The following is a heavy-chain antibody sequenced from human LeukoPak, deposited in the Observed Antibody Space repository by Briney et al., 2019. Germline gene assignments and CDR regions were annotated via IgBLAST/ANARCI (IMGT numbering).Heavy chain of an antibody. D-gene: IGHD5-18*01. V-gene: IGHV3-53*01. CDR1: GFTVASNF. J-gene: IGHJ5*02. Sequence: PGGSLRLSCAASGFTVASNFMSWVRLAPGKGLEWVSIIYSDDSTYYADSVKGRFTISRDNSKNTLSLQMDSLRAEDTAVYYCARKCGYNYGYGSWGQGTLVTVSS. CDR3: ARKCGYNYGYGS. CDR2: IYSDDST.